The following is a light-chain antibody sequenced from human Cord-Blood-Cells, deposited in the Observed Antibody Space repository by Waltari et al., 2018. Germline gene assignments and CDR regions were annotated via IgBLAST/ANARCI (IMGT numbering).Light chain of an antibody. Sequence: EIVLTQSPGTLSLSPGERATLSCRASQSVSSSYLAWYQQKPGQAPRLLIYGASSRATGIPDWFSGSGSGTDFTRTISRLEPEDYAVYYCQQYGSSPPWTFGQGTKVEIK. V-gene: IGKV3-20*01. J-gene: IGKJ1*01. CDR3: QQYGSSPPWT. CDR2: GAS. CDR1: QSVSSSY.